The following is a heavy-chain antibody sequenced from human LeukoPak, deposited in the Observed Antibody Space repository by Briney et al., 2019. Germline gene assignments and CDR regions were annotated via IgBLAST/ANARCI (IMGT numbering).Heavy chain of an antibody. J-gene: IGHJ4*02. CDR3: ARGGGYASPIGY. CDR1: GVSISTYY. D-gene: IGHD5-12*01. CDR2: IYHSGST. Sequence: SETLSLTCTLSGVSISTYYWSWLRQPPGKGLEWIGYIYHSGSTNYNPSLKSRVTISVDTSKNQLSLKLSSVTAADTAVYYCARGGGYASPIGYWGQGALVTVSS. V-gene: IGHV4-59*01.